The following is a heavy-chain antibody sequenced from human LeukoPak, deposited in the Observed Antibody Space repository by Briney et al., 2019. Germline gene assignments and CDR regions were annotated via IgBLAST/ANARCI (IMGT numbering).Heavy chain of an antibody. CDR3: ARAYSSSQYVFDI. CDR1: GFTFSSYS. J-gene: IGHJ3*02. V-gene: IGHV3-21*01. Sequence: GGSLRLSCAASGFTFSSYSMNWVRQAPGKGLEWVSSISSSSSSYIYYADPVKGRFTISRDNAKNSLYLQMNSLRAEDTAVYYCARAYSSSQYVFDIWGQGTMVSVSS. CDR2: ISSSSSSYI. D-gene: IGHD6-13*01.